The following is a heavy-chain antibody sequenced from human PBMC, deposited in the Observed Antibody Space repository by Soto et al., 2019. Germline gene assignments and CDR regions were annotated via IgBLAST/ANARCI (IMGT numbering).Heavy chain of an antibody. CDR2: IFSNDEK. CDR1: GFSLSNARMG. J-gene: IGHJ6*02. V-gene: IGHV2-26*01. CDR3: ARIGDCSSTSCYDYYYYGMDV. D-gene: IGHD2-2*01. Sequence: GSGPTLVNPTETLTLTCTVSGFSLSNARMGVSWIRQPPGKALEWLAHIFSNDEKSYSTSLKSRLTISKDTSKSQVVLTMTNMDPVDTATYYCARIGDCSSTSCYDYYYYGMDVWGQGTTVTVSS.